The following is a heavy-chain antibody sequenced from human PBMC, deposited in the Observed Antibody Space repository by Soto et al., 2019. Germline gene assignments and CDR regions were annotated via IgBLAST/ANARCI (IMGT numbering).Heavy chain of an antibody. V-gene: IGHV4-30-4*01. J-gene: IGHJ6*02. CDR3: ARDLTTVTTGYYYYGMDV. D-gene: IGHD4-17*01. Sequence: SETLSLTCTVSGGSISSGDYYWSWIRQPPGKGLEWIGYIYYSGSTYYNPSLKSRVTISVDTSKNQFSLKLSSVTAADTAVYYCARDLTTVTTGYYYYGMDVWGQGTTVT. CDR1: GGSISSGDYY. CDR2: IYYSGST.